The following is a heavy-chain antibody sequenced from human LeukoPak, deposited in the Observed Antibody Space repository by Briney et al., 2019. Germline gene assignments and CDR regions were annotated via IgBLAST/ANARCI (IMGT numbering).Heavy chain of an antibody. CDR3: AGIVGARTGFDY. D-gene: IGHD1-26*01. Sequence: ASVKVSCEVSGYTLTELSMHWVRQAPGKGLEWMGGFDPEDGETIYAQKFQGRVTMTEDTSTDTAYMELSSLRSEDTAVYYCAGIVGARTGFDYWGQGTLVTVSS. J-gene: IGHJ4*02. CDR1: GYTLTELS. CDR2: FDPEDGET. V-gene: IGHV1-24*01.